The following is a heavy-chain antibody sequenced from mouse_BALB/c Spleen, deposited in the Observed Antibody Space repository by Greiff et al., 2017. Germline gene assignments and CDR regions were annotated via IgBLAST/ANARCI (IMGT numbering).Heavy chain of an antibody. Sequence: VQLVESGPQLVRPGASVKISCKASGYSFTSYWMHWVKQRPGQGLEWIGMIDPSDSETRLNQKFKDKATLTVDKSSSTAYMQLSSPTSEDSAVYYCARSGYYGSYWYFDVWGAGTTVTVSS. J-gene: IGHJ1*01. V-gene: IGHV1S126*01. D-gene: IGHD1-1*01. CDR2: IDPSDSET. CDR1: GYSFTSYW. CDR3: ARSGYYGSYWYFDV.